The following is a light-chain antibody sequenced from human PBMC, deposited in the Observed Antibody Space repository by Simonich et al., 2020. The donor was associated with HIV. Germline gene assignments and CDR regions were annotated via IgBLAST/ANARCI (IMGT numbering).Light chain of an antibody. V-gene: IGKV3-15*01. CDR1: QSVSSN. CDR2: GAS. CDR3: QQYNNWPLF. J-gene: IGKJ2*01. Sequence: EIVLTQSPGPLSLSPGERATLSCRASQSVSSNLAWYQQKPGQAPRLLIYGASTRATGIPASFSGGGSGTEFTLTISSMQSEDFAVYYCQQYNNWPLFFGQGTKLEMK.